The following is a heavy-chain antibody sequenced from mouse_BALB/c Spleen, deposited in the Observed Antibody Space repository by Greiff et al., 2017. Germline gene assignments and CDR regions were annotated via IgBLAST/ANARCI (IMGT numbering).Heavy chain of an antibody. CDR2: IDPENGNT. CDR3: VLIYYDYGDYYAMDY. Sequence: VQLQQSGAELVRPGALVKLSCKASGFNIKDYYMHWVKQRPEQGLEWIGWIDPENGNTIYDPKFQGKASITADTSSNTAYLQLSSLTSEDTAVYYCVLIYYDYGDYYAMDYWGQGTSVTVSS. V-gene: IGHV14-1*02. J-gene: IGHJ4*01. D-gene: IGHD2-4*01. CDR1: GFNIKDYY.